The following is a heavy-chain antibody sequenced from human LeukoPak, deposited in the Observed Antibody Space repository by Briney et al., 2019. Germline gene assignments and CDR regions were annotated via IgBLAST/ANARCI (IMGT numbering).Heavy chain of an antibody. D-gene: IGHD3-9*01. CDR2: IDPSGSA. CDR3: ARDHWLFSSKTWYYYGMDVWGMDV. Sequence: SETPSLTCVVSGGSISPYYWSWIRQSPGKGLEWIGYIDPSGSASYNPSLKSRVTIFVDTSKNLFSLILTSVSASDTAIYYCARDHWLFSSKTWYYYGMDVWGMDVWGQGTTVIVSS. V-gene: IGHV4-59*01. J-gene: IGHJ6*02. CDR1: GGSISPYY.